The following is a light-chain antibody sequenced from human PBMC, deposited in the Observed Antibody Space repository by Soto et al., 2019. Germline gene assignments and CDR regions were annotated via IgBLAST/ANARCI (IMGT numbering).Light chain of an antibody. CDR3: QQRTDWLT. Sequence: EILLTQSPATLSLSPGERATLSCRASQSVSSSLAWYQQRPGQAPRLLIYDASNRATGIPARFSGSGSGTDFTLTISSLEPEDFAVYFCQQRTDWLTFGGGTKVEI. V-gene: IGKV3-11*01. CDR2: DAS. J-gene: IGKJ4*01. CDR1: QSVSSS.